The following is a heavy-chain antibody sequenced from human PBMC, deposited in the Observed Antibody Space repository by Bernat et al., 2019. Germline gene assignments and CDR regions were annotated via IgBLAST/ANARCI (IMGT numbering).Heavy chain of an antibody. CDR3: ARDLGGWHSAYYYYYMDV. CDR2: IYYSGST. Sequence: QVQLQESGPGLVKPSQTLSLTCTVSGGSISSGDYYWSWIRQPPGKGLEWIGCIYYSGSTYYNPSLKSRVTISVDTSKNQFSLKLSSVTAADTAVYYCARDLGGWHSAYYYYYMDVWGKGTTVTVSS. CDR1: GGSISSGDYY. J-gene: IGHJ6*03. V-gene: IGHV4-30-4*01. D-gene: IGHD6-19*01.